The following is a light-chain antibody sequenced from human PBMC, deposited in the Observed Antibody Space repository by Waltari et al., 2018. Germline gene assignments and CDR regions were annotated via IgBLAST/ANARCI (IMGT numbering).Light chain of an antibody. CDR1: QSLLHSIGRNY. CDR2: LGS. Sequence: DIVMTQSPLSLPVTPGEPASISCRSSQSLLHSIGRNYLDWYLQKPGQSPQLLIYLGSTRASGVPDRFSGSGSGTDFTLKISRVEAEDVGVYYCMQGTHWPLMYTFGQGTKLEIK. CDR3: MQGTHWPLMYT. J-gene: IGKJ2*01. V-gene: IGKV2-28*01.